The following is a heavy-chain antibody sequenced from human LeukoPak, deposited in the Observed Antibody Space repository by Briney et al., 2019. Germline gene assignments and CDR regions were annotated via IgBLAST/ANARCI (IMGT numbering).Heavy chain of an antibody. D-gene: IGHD5-24*01. J-gene: IGHJ4*02. Sequence: GGSLRLSCAASGFTFSSYAMHWVRQAPGKGLEWVAVISYDGSNKYYADSVEGRFTISRDNSKNTLYLQMNSLRAEDTAVYYCAREGDGYIGVLDYWGQGTLVTSPQ. CDR1: GFTFSSYA. CDR2: ISYDGSNK. CDR3: AREGDGYIGVLDY. V-gene: IGHV3-30*04.